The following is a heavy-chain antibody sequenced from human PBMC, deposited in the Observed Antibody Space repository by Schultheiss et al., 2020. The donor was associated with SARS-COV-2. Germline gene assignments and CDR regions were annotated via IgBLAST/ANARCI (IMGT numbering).Heavy chain of an antibody. D-gene: IGHD2-2*02. CDR2: IYTSGST. CDR3: ARLSGYQLPYPGLPIGYYYYQCV. CDR1: GGSISSYY. Sequence: SQTLSLTCTVPGGSISSYYWSWIRQPAGQGLEWIGRIYTSGSTNYNPSLTSRVTVSVYTYKNQFSLMLSSVTAADTAVYYCARLSGYQLPYPGLPIGYYYYQCVWVTGTTVTVSS. V-gene: IGHV4-4*07. J-gene: IGHJ6*03.